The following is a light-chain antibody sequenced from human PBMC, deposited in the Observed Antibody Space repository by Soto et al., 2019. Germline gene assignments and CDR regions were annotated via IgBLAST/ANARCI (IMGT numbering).Light chain of an antibody. CDR1: QGISSY. CDR2: AAS. V-gene: IGKV1-9*01. CDR3: QQYNNWPQT. Sequence: IKLTQSPSSLSASVGDRVTITCRASQGISSYLAWYQQKPGKAPKLLIYAASTLQSGVPSRFSGSGSGTEFTLTISSLQSEDFAVYYCQQYNNWPQTFGQGTKVDIK. J-gene: IGKJ1*01.